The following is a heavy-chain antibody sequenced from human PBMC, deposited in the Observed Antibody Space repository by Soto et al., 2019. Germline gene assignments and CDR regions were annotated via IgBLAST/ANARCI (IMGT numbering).Heavy chain of an antibody. Sequence: GGSLRLSCAASGFTFSSYWMHWVRQAPGKGLVWVSRINSDGSSTSYADSVKGRFTISRDNAKNTLYLQMNSLRAEDTAVYYCARDMYYDSSGNGFYYYYGMDVWGQGTTVTVSS. V-gene: IGHV3-74*01. CDR3: ARDMYYDSSGNGFYYYYGMDV. CDR1: GFTFSSYW. D-gene: IGHD3-22*01. J-gene: IGHJ6*02. CDR2: INSDGSST.